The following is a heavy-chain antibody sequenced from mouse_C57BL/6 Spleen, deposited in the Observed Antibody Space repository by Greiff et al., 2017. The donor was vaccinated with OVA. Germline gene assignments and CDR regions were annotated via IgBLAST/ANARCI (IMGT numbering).Heavy chain of an antibody. CDR2: IYPGSGST. J-gene: IGHJ1*03. V-gene: IGHV1-55*01. Sequence: QVQLKQPGAELVKPGASVKMSCKASGYTFTSYWITWVKQRPGQGLEWIGDIYPGSGSTNYNEKFKSKATLTVDTSSSTAYMQLSSLTSEDSAVYYCARKEGEFGYFDVWGTGTTVTVSS. CDR3: ARKEGEFGYFDV. CDR1: GYTFTSYW.